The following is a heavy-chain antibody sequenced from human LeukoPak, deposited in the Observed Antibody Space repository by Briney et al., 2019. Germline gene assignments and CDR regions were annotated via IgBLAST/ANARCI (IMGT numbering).Heavy chain of an antibody. CDR1: GYTFTDYY. CDR3: ARDGEAAAVTNWFDP. D-gene: IGHD6-13*01. Sequence: ASVTVSCKASGYTFTDYYMHWVRQAPGQGLEWMGWINPNSGGTNYAQKFQGRVTMTRDTSITTAYMELSRLTSDDTAVYFCARDGEAAAVTNWFDPWGQGTLVAVSS. V-gene: IGHV1-2*02. CDR2: INPNSGGT. J-gene: IGHJ5*02.